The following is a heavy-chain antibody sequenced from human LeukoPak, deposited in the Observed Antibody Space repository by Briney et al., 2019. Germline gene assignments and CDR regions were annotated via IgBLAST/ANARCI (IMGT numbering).Heavy chain of an antibody. Sequence: GGSLRLSCAASGFTFDDYAMHWVRQAPGKGLEWVSGISWNSGSIGYADSVKGRFTISRDNAKNSLYLQMNSLRAEDTAVYYCARALYKVRNSDDYWGQGTLVTVSS. CDR1: GFTFDDYA. J-gene: IGHJ4*02. D-gene: IGHD3-10*01. CDR3: ARALYKVRNSDDY. CDR2: ISWNSGSI. V-gene: IGHV3-9*01.